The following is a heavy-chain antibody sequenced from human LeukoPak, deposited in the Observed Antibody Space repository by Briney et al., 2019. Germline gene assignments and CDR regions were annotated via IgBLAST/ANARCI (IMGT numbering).Heavy chain of an antibody. V-gene: IGHV3-53*01. Sequence: GGSLRLSCTASGFTVSHNYMHWVRQAPGKGLEWVSVIHSGGSSYHADSVKGRFTISRDNSKNTVFLQLNSLRAEDTAVYYCARGPPAGNFIDFRGQGTLVTVSS. CDR2: IHSGGSS. CDR3: ARGPPAGNFIDF. J-gene: IGHJ4*02. D-gene: IGHD2-2*01. CDR1: GFTVSHNY.